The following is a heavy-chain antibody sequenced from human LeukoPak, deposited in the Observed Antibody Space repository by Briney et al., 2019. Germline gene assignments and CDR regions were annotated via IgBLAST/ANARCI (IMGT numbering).Heavy chain of an antibody. D-gene: IGHD1-26*01. CDR1: GFTFSSRDW. J-gene: IGHJ4*02. CDR2: ISSGSSAI. V-gene: IGHV3-21*01. CDR3: ATIV. Sequence: PGGPLRLSCVASGFTFSSRDWMTWVRQAPGKGLEWVSIISSGSSAIFSADALKGRFTISRDDAKNLLYLDMNSLRAEDTAVYYRATIVWGQGTLVTVSS.